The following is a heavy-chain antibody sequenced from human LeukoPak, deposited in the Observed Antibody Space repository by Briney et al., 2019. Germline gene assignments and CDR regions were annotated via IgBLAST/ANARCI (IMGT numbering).Heavy chain of an antibody. CDR1: GGSISSYY. V-gene: IGHV4-59*08. CDR3: ARCYDYGDYVLRIDAFDI. Sequence: SETLSLTCTVSGGSISSYYWSWIRQPPGKGLEWIGYIYYSGSTNYNPSLKSRVTISVDTSKNQFSLKLSSVTAADTAVYYCARCYDYGDYVLRIDAFDIWGQGTMVTVSS. CDR2: IYYSGST. J-gene: IGHJ3*02. D-gene: IGHD4-17*01.